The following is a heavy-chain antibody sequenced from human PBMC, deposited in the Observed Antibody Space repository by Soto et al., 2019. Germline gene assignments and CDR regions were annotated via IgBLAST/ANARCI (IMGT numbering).Heavy chain of an antibody. CDR3: ARGGRRYYDSSGYWVYFDY. CDR2: ISGTGSRT. Sequence: GGSLRLSCAASGFPFINFAMSWVRQSPGKGLEWVSAISGTGSRTWYADSVRGRFTVSRDNSKNTLYLQMNSLRAEDTAVYYCARGGRRYYDSSGYWVYFDYWGQGTLVTVSS. V-gene: IGHV3-23*01. D-gene: IGHD3-22*01. CDR1: GFPFINFA. J-gene: IGHJ4*02.